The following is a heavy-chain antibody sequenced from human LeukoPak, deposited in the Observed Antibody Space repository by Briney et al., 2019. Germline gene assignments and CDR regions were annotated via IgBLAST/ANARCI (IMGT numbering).Heavy chain of an antibody. D-gene: IGHD1-26*01. CDR3: ARQNSGSYYDAFDI. Sequence: GESLKISCKGSGYSFTSYWIGWVRQMPGKGLEWMGVIYPGDSHTRYSPSFQGQVAISADKSISTAYLQWSSLKASDTAMYYCARQNSGSYYDAFDIWGQGTMVTVSS. CDR2: IYPGDSHT. CDR1: GYSFTSYW. V-gene: IGHV5-51*01. J-gene: IGHJ3*02.